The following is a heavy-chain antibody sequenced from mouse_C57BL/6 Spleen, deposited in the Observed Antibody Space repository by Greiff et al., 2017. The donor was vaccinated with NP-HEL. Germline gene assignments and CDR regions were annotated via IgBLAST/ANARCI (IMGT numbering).Heavy chain of an antibody. CDR1: GYTFTDYE. J-gene: IGHJ1*03. CDR2: IDPETGGT. CDR3: TRTQYFDV. V-gene: IGHV1-15*01. Sequence: VQLQESGAELVRPGASVTLSCKASGYTFTDYEMLWVKQTPVHGLEWIGAIDPETGGTAYNQKFKGKAILTADKSSSTAYMELRSLTSEDSAVYYCTRTQYFDVWGTGSTVTVSS.